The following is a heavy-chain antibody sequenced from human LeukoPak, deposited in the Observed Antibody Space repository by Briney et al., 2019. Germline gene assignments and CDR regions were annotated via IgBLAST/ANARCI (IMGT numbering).Heavy chain of an antibody. CDR3: AKDDAWLRFGE. V-gene: IGHV3-30*18. J-gene: IGHJ4*02. D-gene: IGHD3-10*01. CDR1: GFTFSSYS. Sequence: PGRSLRLSCAASGFTFSSYSIHWVRQAPGKGLEWVAVISYDGSNKYYADSVKGRFTISRDNSKNTLYLEVISLTAEDTAVYYCAKDDAWLRFGEWSQGTLVTVSS. CDR2: ISYDGSNK.